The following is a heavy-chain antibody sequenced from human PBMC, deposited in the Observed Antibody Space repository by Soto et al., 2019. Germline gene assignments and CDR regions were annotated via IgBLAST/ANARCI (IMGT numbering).Heavy chain of an antibody. CDR2: INHSGST. D-gene: IGHD5-12*01. J-gene: IGHJ4*02. Sequence: QVQRQQWGAGLLKPTETLSLTCAVYGGSFSGYYSSWIRQPSGKGLEWIGEINHSGSTNYNPSLKSRVTISVDTSKTQFSLKLCSVTAADTAVYYCASSGDSGYDAFDYWGQGTLVTVSS. V-gene: IGHV4-34*01. CDR3: ASSGDSGYDAFDY. CDR1: GGSFSGYY.